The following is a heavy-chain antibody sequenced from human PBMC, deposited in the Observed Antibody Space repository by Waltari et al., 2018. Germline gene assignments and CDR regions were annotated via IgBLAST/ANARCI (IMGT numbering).Heavy chain of an antibody. CDR3: ALYYYGSGSYYF. V-gene: IGHV1-69*01. J-gene: IGHJ4*02. CDR2: SIPIFGTA. Sequence: QVQLVQSGAEVKKPGSSVKVSCKASGGTVSSYAISWVRQAPGQGLGWMGGSIPIFGTANDAQKFQGRVTITADESTSTAYMELSSLRSEDTAVYYCALYYYGSGSYYFWGQGTLVTVSS. CDR1: GGTVSSYA. D-gene: IGHD3-10*01.